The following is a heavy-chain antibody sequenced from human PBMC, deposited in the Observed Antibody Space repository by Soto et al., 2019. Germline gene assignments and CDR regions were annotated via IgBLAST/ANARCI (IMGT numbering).Heavy chain of an antibody. CDR3: AKDLGRTYYDYIWGSLSPEGMDV. V-gene: IGHV3-23*01. J-gene: IGHJ6*03. Sequence: PGGSLRLSCAASGFTFSSYAMSWVRQAPGKGLEWVSAISGSGGSTYYADSAKGRFTIPRDNSKTTLYLQMNSLRAEDTAVYYCAKDLGRTYYDYIWGSLSPEGMDVWGKGTTVTVSS. D-gene: IGHD3-16*01. CDR2: ISGSGGST. CDR1: GFTFSSYA.